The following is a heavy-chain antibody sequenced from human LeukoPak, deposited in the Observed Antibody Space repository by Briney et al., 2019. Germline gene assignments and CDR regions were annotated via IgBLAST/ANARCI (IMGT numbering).Heavy chain of an antibody. D-gene: IGHD3-3*01. J-gene: IGHJ4*02. CDR2: MNPNSGNT. CDR3: ARGGVRFLDDY. V-gene: IGHV1-8*02. Sequence: ASVKVSCKASGYAFTGYYIHWVRQATGQGLEWMGWMNPNSGNTGYAQKFQGRVTMTRNTSISTAYMELSSLRSEDTAVYYCARGGVRFLDDYWGQGTLVTVSS. CDR1: GYAFTGYY.